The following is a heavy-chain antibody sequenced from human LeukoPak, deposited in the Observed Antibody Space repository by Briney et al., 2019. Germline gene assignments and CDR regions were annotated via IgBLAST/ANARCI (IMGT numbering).Heavy chain of an antibody. CDR3: ASITIFGVVPGGFDP. J-gene: IGHJ5*02. D-gene: IGHD3-3*01. CDR2: ISWNSGSI. Sequence: GRSLRLSCAASGFTFDDYAMHWVRQAPGKGLEWVSGISWNSGSIGYADSVKGRFTISRDNAKNSLYLQMNSLRAEDTAVYYCASITIFGVVPGGFDPWGQGTLVTVSS. V-gene: IGHV3-9*01. CDR1: GFTFDDYA.